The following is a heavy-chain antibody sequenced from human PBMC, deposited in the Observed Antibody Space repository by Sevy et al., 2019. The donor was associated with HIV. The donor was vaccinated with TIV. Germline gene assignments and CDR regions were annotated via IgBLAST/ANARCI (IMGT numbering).Heavy chain of an antibody. CDR3: ARQYYYGSGSYPEYFQH. V-gene: IGHV4-39*01. D-gene: IGHD3-10*01. Sequence: SETLSRTCTVSGGSISSSSYYWGWIRQPPGKGLEWIGSIFYSGGTYYNPSLKSRVTISVDTSKNQFSLKLSSVTAADTAVYYCARQYYYGSGSYPEYFQHWGQGTLVTVSS. J-gene: IGHJ1*01. CDR2: IFYSGGT. CDR1: GGSISSSSYY.